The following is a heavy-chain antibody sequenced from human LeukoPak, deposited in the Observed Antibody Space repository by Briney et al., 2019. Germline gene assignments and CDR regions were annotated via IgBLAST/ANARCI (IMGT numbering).Heavy chain of an antibody. D-gene: IGHD3-22*01. J-gene: IGHJ4*02. CDR3: ARSNYFDSSKFDY. CDR2: IYYGGST. V-gene: IGHV4-39*01. Sequence: SETLSLTCTVSGASISSSSYYWGWIRQPPGKGLEWIGSIYYGGSTYYNPSLKSRVTISVDTSKNRFSLKLSSVTAADTSVYYCARSNYFDSSKFDYWGQGTLVTVSS. CDR1: GASISSSSYY.